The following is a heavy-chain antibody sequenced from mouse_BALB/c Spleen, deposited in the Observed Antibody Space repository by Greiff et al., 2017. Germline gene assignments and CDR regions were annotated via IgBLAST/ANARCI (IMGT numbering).Heavy chain of an antibody. CDR2: IYPGDGDT. CDR1: GYTFTSYW. Sequence: VQLQQSGAELARPGASVKLSCKASGYTFTSYWMQWVKQRPGQGLEWIGAIYPGDGDTRYTQKFKGKATLTADKSSSTAYMQLSSLASEDSAVYYCAPIHYYGSFAYWGQGTLVTVSA. J-gene: IGHJ3*01. D-gene: IGHD1-2*01. V-gene: IGHV1-87*01. CDR3: APIHYYGSFAY.